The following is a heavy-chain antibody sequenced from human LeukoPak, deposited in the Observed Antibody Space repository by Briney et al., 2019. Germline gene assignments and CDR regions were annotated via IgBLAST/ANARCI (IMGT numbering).Heavy chain of an antibody. J-gene: IGHJ6*03. CDR2: INPNSGGT. CDR3: AGLTTGSGYYYYYYMDV. CDR1: GYTFTGYY. V-gene: IGHV1-2*02. Sequence: ASVKVSCKASGYTFTGYYMHWVRQAPGQGLEWMGWINPNSGGTNYAQKFQGRVTMTRDTSISTAYMELSSLRSEDTAVYYCAGLTTGSGYYYYYYMDVWGKGTTVTVSS. D-gene: IGHD3-22*01.